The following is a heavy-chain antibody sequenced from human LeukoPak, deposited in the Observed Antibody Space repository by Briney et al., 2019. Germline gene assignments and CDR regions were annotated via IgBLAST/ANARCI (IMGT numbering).Heavy chain of an antibody. CDR3: AKLIDYYGSGSLTRFDY. V-gene: IGHV3-23*01. Sequence: SGGSLRLSCTASGFTFGDYAMSWVRQAPGKGLEWVSAISGSGGSTYYADSVKGRFTISRDNSKNTLYLQMNSLRAEDTAVYYCAKLIDYYGSGSLTRFDYWGQGTLVTVSS. CDR1: GFTFGDYA. D-gene: IGHD3-10*01. J-gene: IGHJ4*02. CDR2: ISGSGGST.